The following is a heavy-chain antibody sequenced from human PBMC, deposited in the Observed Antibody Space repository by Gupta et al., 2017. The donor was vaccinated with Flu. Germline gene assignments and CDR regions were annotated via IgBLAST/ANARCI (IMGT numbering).Heavy chain of an antibody. D-gene: IGHD6-13*01. V-gene: IGHV4-61*02. CDR2: ISTSGST. Sequence: GRISTSGSTNYNPSLKSRLTVSVDTSKNQFSLKLSSVTAADTAVYYCARAAAAGLDYWGQGTLVTVSS. J-gene: IGHJ4*02. CDR3: ARAAAAGLDY.